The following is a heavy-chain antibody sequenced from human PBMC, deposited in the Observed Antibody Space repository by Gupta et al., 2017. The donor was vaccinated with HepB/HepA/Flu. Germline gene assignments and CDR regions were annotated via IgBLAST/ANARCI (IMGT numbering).Heavy chain of an antibody. Sequence: QVQLVQSGAEVKKPGASVKVSCKASGYTFTGYYIPWVRQAPGQGLEWMGWINPNGDGTNYAQKFQGRVTMTRDTSITTAYMELSRLRSDDTAVYYCVKGGGGYFDYWGQGTLVTVSS. V-gene: IGHV1-2*02. CDR1: GYTFTGYY. J-gene: IGHJ4*02. CDR2: INPNGDGT. D-gene: IGHD3-10*01. CDR3: VKGGGGYFDY.